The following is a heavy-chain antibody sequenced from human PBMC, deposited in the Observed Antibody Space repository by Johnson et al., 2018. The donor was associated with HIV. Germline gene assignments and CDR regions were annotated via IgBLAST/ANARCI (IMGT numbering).Heavy chain of an antibody. J-gene: IGHJ3*02. D-gene: IGHD3-22*01. Sequence: VQLVESVGGSVQPGGFLRLSCAASGFSFSNYWMSWVRQAPGKGLEWVANIKEDGSEEYYVDSMEGRFTISRDNTKNSLYLQMNSLRTEETALYYVVRGREGSTLIVGGAFDIWGQGTMVTVSS. V-gene: IGHV3-7*02. CDR2: IKEDGSEE. CDR1: GFSFSNYW. CDR3: VRGREGSTLIVGGAFDI.